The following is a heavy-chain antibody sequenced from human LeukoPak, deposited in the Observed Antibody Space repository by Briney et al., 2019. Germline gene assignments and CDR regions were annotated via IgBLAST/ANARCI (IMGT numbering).Heavy chain of an antibody. D-gene: IGHD5-12*01. CDR3: ARVEDSGYDYRGWFDP. V-gene: IGHV4-39*07. CDR2: IYYSGST. CDR1: GGSISSSSYY. Sequence: PSETLSLTCTVSGGSISSSSYYWGWIRQPPGKGLECIGTIYYSGSTNYNPSLKSRVTISVDTSKNQFSLKVSSVTAADTAVYYCARVEDSGYDYRGWFDPWGQGTLVTVSS. J-gene: IGHJ5*02.